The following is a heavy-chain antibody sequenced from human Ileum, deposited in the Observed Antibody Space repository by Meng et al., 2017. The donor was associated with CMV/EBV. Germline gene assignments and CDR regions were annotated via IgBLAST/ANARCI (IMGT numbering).Heavy chain of an antibody. CDR3: ARDGLNERFFDY. CDR1: GYSFTSNN. Sequence: CKASGYSFTSNNLIWVRQAPGQGPEWMGWINTNTGKPTHARDFTGRFVFSLDTSVSTAYLQISNLKAEDTAVYYCARDGLNERFFDYWGQGTLVTVSS. D-gene: IGHD1-1*01. V-gene: IGHV7-4-1*02. J-gene: IGHJ4*02. CDR2: INTNTGKP.